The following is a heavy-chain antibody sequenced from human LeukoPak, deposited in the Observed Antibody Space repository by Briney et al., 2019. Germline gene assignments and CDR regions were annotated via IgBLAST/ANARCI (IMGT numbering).Heavy chain of an antibody. CDR3: ARGGEHYDILTGYRYYYYMDV. V-gene: IGHV1-8*01. CDR1: GYTFTSYD. J-gene: IGHJ6*03. CDR2: TNPNSGNT. Sequence: ASVKVSCKASGYTFTSYDINWVRQATGQGLEWMGWTNPNSGNTGYAQKFQGRVTMTRNTSISTAYMELSSLRSEDTAVYYCARGGEHYDILTGYRYYYYMDVWGKGTTVTISS. D-gene: IGHD3-9*01.